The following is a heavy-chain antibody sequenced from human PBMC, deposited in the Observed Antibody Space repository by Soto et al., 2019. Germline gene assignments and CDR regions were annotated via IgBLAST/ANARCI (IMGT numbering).Heavy chain of an antibody. V-gene: IGHV3-21*01. CDR1: GFSFSTST. J-gene: IGHJ4*02. CDR2: IGRTGIDR. CDR3: VCDDNRRY. Sequence: EVQLVESGGGLVKPGGSLRLSCAGSGFSFSTSTMNWVRQAPGKGLEFVSSIGRTGIDRYYIDSVKGRFTISRDNAQNSLYLQMNSLIAEDTALYYCVCDDNRRYWGQGTLVTVSS. D-gene: IGHD1-1*01.